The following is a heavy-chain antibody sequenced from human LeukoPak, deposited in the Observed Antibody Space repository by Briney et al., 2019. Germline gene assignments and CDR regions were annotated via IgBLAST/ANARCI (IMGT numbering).Heavy chain of an antibody. CDR1: GFTFSSYA. CDR2: ISYDGSNK. J-gene: IGHJ4*02. D-gene: IGHD5-24*01. CDR3: ARDPGSRRWLQLSY. Sequence: GRSLRLSCAASGFTFSSYAMHWVRQAPGKGLEWVAVISYDGSNKYYSDSVKGRFTISRDNSKNTLYLQMNSLRAEDTALYYCARDPGSRRWLQLSYWGQGTLVTVSS. V-gene: IGHV3-30-3*01.